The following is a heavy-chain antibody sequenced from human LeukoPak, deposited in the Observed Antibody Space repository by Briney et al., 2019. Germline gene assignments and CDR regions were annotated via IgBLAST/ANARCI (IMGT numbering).Heavy chain of an antibody. D-gene: IGHD3-16*01. V-gene: IGHV4-59*06. J-gene: IGHJ6*02. Sequence: SETLSLTCTVSGGSISSYYWSWIRQHPGKGLEWIGYIYYSGSTYYNPSLKSRVTISVDTSKNQFSLKLSSVTAADTAVYYCARAGGYYYYGMDVWGQGTTVTVSS. CDR1: GGSISSYY. CDR3: ARAGGYYYYGMDV. CDR2: IYYSGST.